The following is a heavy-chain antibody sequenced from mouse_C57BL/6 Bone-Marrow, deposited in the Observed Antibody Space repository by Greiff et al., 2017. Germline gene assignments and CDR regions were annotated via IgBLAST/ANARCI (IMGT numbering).Heavy chain of an antibody. V-gene: IGHV1-15*01. CDR1: GFTFTDYE. Sequence: VQLVESGAELVRPGVSVTLSCKASGFTFTDYEMHWVKQTPVHGLEWIGAIGPETGGTAYNQQFNGKAILTADKSTSTAYMELRSLASEDSAVYYGTRWGRYYAMDYWGQGTSVTVSS. CDR2: IGPETGGT. CDR3: TRWGRYYAMDY. J-gene: IGHJ4*01.